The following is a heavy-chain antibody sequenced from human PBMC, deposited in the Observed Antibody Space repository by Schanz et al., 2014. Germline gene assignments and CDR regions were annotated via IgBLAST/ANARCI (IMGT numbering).Heavy chain of an antibody. Sequence: EVQLLESGGGLVQPGGSLRLSCAASGFTVSSNHMSWVRQAPGKGLEWVANIKQHGNEKYYVDSVKGRFTISRDNAKKTLSLQMISLRAEDTSVYFCARVRRRIATPSTPSFRNYYYYAMDVWGQGTTVTVSS. V-gene: IGHV3-7*02. D-gene: IGHD6-13*01. CDR3: ARVRRRIATPSTPSFRNYYYYAMDV. J-gene: IGHJ6*02. CDR2: IKQHGNEK. CDR1: GFTVSSNH.